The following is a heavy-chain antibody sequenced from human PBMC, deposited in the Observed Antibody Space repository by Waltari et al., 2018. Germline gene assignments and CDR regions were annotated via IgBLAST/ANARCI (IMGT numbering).Heavy chain of an antibody. Sequence: QVQLVESGGGVVQPGRSRRRSCVTAGFTLLDHAMHWVRQAPGKGLEWLAVISYDGSNRIYADSVKGRFTTSRDNSKNTVYLQMNSLRTEDTAKYYCARAHSRSWCADYWGRGTLVTVSS. D-gene: IGHD1-26*01. CDR2: ISYDGSNR. CDR1: GFTLLDHA. CDR3: ARAHSRSWCADY. V-gene: IGHV3-30-3*01. J-gene: IGHJ4*02.